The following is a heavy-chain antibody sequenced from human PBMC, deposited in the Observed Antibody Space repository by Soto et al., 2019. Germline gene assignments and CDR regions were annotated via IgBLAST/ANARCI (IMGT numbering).Heavy chain of an antibody. Sequence: EVPLVESGGGLVKPGGSLRLSCAASGFTFSSYSMNWVRQAPGKGLEWVSSISSSSSYIYYADSVKGRFTISRDNAKNSLYLQMNSLRAEDTAVYYCAVGYSSGWYYFDYWGQGTLVTVSS. CDR3: AVGYSSGWYYFDY. D-gene: IGHD6-19*01. J-gene: IGHJ4*02. V-gene: IGHV3-21*01. CDR1: GFTFSSYS. CDR2: ISSSSSYI.